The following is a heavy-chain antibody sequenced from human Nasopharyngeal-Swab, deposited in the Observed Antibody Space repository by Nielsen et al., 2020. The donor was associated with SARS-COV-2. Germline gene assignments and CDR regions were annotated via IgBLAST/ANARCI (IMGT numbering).Heavy chain of an antibody. D-gene: IGHD3-10*01. V-gene: IGHV3-64D*06. J-gene: IGHJ5*02. CDR3: VKDLGTGVRFDP. CDR1: GFTCSSYA. Sequence: GESLKISCSASGFTCSSYAMHWVRQAPGKGLEYVSAISSNGGSTYYADSVKGRFTISRDNSKNTLYLQMSSLRAEDTAVYYCVKDLGTGVRFDPWGQGTLVTVSS. CDR2: ISSNGGST.